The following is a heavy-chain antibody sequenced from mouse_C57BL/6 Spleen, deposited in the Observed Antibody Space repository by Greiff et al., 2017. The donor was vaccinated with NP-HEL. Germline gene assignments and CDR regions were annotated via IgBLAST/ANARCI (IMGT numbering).Heavy chain of an antibody. J-gene: IGHJ1*03. CDR3: ASRGVVASYWYFDV. CDR1: GYTFTSYW. Sequence: VKLQQPGTELVKPGASVKLSCKASGYTFTSYWMHWVKQRPGQGLEWIGNINPSNGGTNYNEKFKSKATLTVDKSSSTAYMQLSSLTSEDSAVYYCASRGVVASYWYFDVWGTGTTVTVSS. CDR2: INPSNGGT. D-gene: IGHD1-1*01. V-gene: IGHV1-53*01.